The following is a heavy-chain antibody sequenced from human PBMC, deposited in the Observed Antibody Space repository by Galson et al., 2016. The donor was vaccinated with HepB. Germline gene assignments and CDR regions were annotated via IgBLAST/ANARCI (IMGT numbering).Heavy chain of an antibody. D-gene: IGHD3-3*01. J-gene: IGHJ3*02. CDR1: GYIFSSYG. Sequence: SVKVSCKASGYIFSSYGISWVRQAPGQGLEWMGWISADNANTNYAQKFQGRVTMTTDTSTSTAYMELRILRSDDTAVYYCARKETSYEFWRCYRHGFEIWGQGTMVTVSS. CDR2: ISADNANT. CDR3: ARKETSYEFWRCYRHGFEI. V-gene: IGHV1-18*01.